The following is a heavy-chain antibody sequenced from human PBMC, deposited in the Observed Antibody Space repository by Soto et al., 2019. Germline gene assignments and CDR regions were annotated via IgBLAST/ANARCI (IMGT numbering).Heavy chain of an antibody. Sequence: ASVKVSCNASGYTFTCYYMHWVRQAPGQGLEWVGRIDPTSGDTNYTQRSPGRVNMTSDTSINTAYMDLSGLTSDDTAVFYCARATPNYGASSDDDFWGQGTLVTVSS. CDR3: ARATPNYGASSDDDF. CDR2: IDPTSGDT. D-gene: IGHD3-10*01. J-gene: IGHJ4*02. V-gene: IGHV1-2*02. CDR1: GYTFTCYY.